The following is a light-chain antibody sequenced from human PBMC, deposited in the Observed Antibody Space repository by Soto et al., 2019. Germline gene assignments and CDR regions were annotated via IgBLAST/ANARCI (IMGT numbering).Light chain of an antibody. CDR1: QRVSSGY. V-gene: IGKV3-20*01. J-gene: IGKJ5*01. CDR3: QQYGSSPPSST. Sequence: EIVLTQSPGTLSLSPGERATLSCRASQRVSSGYLAWYQQKPGQAPRLLIYGASNRATDIPDRFSGRGSGTVFTLTISRLEPEDFAVYYCQQYGSSPPSSTFGQGTRLEIK. CDR2: GAS.